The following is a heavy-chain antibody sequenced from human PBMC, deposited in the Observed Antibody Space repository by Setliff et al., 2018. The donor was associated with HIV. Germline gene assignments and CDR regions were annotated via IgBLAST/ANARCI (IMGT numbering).Heavy chain of an antibody. CDR3: ASGREQGLRHAFDI. V-gene: IGHV3-21*01. CDR1: GFSFSSYS. D-gene: IGHD4-17*01. J-gene: IGHJ3*02. CDR2: ISSGTRYI. Sequence: PGESLKISCAASGFSFSSYSMNRVRQAPGKGLEWVSSISSGTRYIHYADSVKGRFTISRDNVKNALYLQMNSLRAEDTAVYYCASGREQGLRHAFDIWGQGAMVTVSS.